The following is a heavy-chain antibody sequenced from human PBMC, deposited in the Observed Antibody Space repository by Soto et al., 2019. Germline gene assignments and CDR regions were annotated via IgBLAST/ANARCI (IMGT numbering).Heavy chain of an antibody. J-gene: IGHJ6*02. D-gene: IGHD1-26*01. Sequence: QVQLVQSGAEVKKSGASVKVSCKASGYIFTGYFIQWLRQAPGQGLAWMGWINPNTSATNYAQKFQDRVTMTRDTSLGAAYMEPTSLRPEDTALYYCARITWGRDHYYAMDVWGQGTTVTVSS. CDR2: INPNTSAT. V-gene: IGHV1-2*02. CDR1: GYIFTGYF. CDR3: ARITWGRDHYYAMDV.